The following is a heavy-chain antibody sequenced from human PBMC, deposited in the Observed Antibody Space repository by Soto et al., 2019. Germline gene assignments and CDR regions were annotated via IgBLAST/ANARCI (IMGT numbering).Heavy chain of an antibody. V-gene: IGHV1-46*01. D-gene: IGHD1-1*01. CDR3: ARSPVPTGTTLYYFDY. CDR2: IDPSAGST. CDR1: GYTFTRYY. Sequence: ASVKVSCKASGYTFTRYYMHWVRQAPGQGLEWMGVIDPSAGSTTWAQRFQGRVTITRDTSTSTVYMELSSLSSEDTAVYYCARSPVPTGTTLYYFDYWGRGALVTVSS. J-gene: IGHJ4*02.